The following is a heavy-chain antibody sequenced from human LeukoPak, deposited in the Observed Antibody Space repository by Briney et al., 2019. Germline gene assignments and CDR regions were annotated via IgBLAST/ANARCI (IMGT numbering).Heavy chain of an antibody. D-gene: IGHD1-1*01. V-gene: IGHV1-2*02. CDR1: GYTFTCYY. CDR2: INPNSGDT. J-gene: IGHJ4*02. Sequence: ASVKDSCKAPGYTFTCYYMHWVRQAPGQGLEWMGWINPNSGDTNSAQKFQGRVTMTRDTSISTAYMELGRLRSDDTAVYYCATIQRLERASDYWGQGTLVTVSS. CDR3: ATIQRLERASDY.